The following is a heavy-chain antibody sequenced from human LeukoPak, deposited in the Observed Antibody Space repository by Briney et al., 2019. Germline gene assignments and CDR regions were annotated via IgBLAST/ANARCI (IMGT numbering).Heavy chain of an antibody. CDR1: GFTFSSYS. D-gene: IGHD6-19*01. V-gene: IGHV3-48*01. J-gene: IGHJ4*02. CDR3: ARGTLRWLAPFDY. CDR2: ISSSSSTI. Sequence: GGSLRPSCAASGFTFSSYSMNWVRQAPGKGLEWVSYISSSSSTIYYADSVKGRFTISRDNAKNSLYLQMNSLRAEDTAVYYCARGTLRWLAPFDYWGQGTLVTVSS.